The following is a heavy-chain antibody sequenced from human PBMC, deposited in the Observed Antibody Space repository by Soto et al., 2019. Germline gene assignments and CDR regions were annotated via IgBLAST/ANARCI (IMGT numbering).Heavy chain of an antibody. Sequence: HPGGSLRLSCAASGFTFDTFDMSWVRQAPGKGLEWVSAIIGHNGRTYYADSVTGRFTISKDNSNKTLYLQMNSLRVEDTAIYYCTKGAWLDDFCGQGVLVTVSS. D-gene: IGHD6-19*01. CDR3: TKGAWLDDF. J-gene: IGHJ4*02. CDR2: IIGHNGRT. V-gene: IGHV3-23*01. CDR1: GFTFDTFD.